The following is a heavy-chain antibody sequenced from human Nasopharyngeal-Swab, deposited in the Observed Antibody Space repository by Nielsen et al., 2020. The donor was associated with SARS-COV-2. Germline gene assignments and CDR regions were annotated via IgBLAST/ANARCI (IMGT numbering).Heavy chain of an antibody. CDR1: GYTFTGYY. CDR3: ARETQDYYYYYYGMDV. V-gene: IGHV1-2*06. J-gene: IGHJ6*02. CDR2: INPNSGGT. Sequence: ASVKVSCKASGYTFTGYYMHWVRQAPGQGREWMGRINPNSGGTNYAQKFQGRVTMTRDTSISTAYMELSRLRSDDTAVYYCARETQDYYYYYYGMDVWGQGTTVTVSS.